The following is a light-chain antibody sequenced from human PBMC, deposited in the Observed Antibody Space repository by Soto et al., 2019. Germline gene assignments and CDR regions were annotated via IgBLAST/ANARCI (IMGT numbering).Light chain of an antibody. J-gene: IGKJ4*01. CDR2: AAS. Sequence: DIQMTQSPSTLSASVGDRVTITCRTSQGIRSALGWYQQKPGKVPKLLIYAASTLQSGVPLRFSGSGSGTEFTLTISSLQPDDFATYYCQQYNSYSSFGGGTKVDIK. CDR3: QQYNSYSS. V-gene: IGKV1-17*01. CDR1: QGIRSA.